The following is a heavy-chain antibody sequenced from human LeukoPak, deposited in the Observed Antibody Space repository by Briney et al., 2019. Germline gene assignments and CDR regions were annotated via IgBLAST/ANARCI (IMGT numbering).Heavy chain of an antibody. D-gene: IGHD2-2*01. CDR3: ARGRYCSSTSCYDFQH. CDR2: INHSGST. J-gene: IGHJ1*01. CDR1: GGYFSGYY. Sequence: SETLSLTCAVYGGYFSGYYWSWIRQPPGKGLEWIGEINHSGSTNYNPSLKSRVTISVDTSKNQFSLKLSSVTAADTAVYYCARGRYCSSTSCYDFQHWGQRTLVTVSS. V-gene: IGHV4-34*01.